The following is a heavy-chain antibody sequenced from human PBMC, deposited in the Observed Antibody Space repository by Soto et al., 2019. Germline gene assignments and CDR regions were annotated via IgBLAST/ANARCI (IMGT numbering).Heavy chain of an antibody. Sequence: EVQLVESGGGLVKPGGSLRLSCAASGFTFSSYSMNWVRQAPGKGLEWVSSISSSSSYIYYADSVKGRFTISRDNAKNSLYLQMNSLRAEDTAVYYCARDQHPLWFGNYSNWFDPWGQGTLVTVSS. CDR1: GFTFSSYS. CDR2: ISSSSSYI. CDR3: ARDQHPLWFGNYSNWFDP. J-gene: IGHJ5*02. D-gene: IGHD3-10*01. V-gene: IGHV3-21*01.